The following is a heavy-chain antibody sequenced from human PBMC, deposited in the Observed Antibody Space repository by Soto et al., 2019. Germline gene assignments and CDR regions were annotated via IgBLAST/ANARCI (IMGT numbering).Heavy chain of an antibody. J-gene: IGHJ6*02. D-gene: IGHD7-27*01. CDR3: ATCQLGEYYYAMDI. CDR1: GDSITTYKW. Sequence: LSRTCGVSGDSITTYKWWTWVRQTPGKGLEWIGEIYDSGNTRYNPSLKSRVTISKDTSKNELSLKLNSVTVADTAVYYCATCQLGEYYYAMDIWGQGTTVTVSS. CDR2: IYDSGNT. V-gene: IGHV4-4*02.